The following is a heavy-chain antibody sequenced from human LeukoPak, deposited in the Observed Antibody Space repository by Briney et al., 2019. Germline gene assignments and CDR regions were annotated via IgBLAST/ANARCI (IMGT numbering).Heavy chain of an antibody. Sequence: SVKVSCKASGGTFSSYAISWVRQAPGQGLEWMGGIIPIFGTANYAQKFQGRVTITADESTSTAYMELSSLRSDDTAVYYCARDPRPSYDSSDYYYPGDYWGQGTLVTVSS. J-gene: IGHJ4*02. D-gene: IGHD3-22*01. CDR1: GGTFSSYA. V-gene: IGHV1-69*13. CDR3: ARDPRPSYDSSDYYYPGDY. CDR2: IIPIFGTA.